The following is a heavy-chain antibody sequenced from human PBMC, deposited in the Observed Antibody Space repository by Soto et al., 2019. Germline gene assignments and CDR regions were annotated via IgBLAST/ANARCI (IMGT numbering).Heavy chain of an antibody. CDR2: ISCCGGST. Sequence: EVQLLESGGGVVQPGGSLRLSCVASGFNFKKFAMAWVRQAPGEGLEWVSGISCCGGSTSYADSVKGRFSIARYDSKNTLSLQMNSLRVEDTAQYYCAKAEGEPWLVPHLDNWGQGPLVTVS. CDR1: GFNFKKFA. D-gene: IGHD6-19*01. V-gene: IGHV3-23*01. J-gene: IGHJ4*02. CDR3: AKAEGEPWLVPHLDN.